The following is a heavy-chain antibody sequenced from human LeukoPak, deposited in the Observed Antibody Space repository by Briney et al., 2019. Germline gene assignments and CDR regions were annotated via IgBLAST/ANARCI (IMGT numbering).Heavy chain of an antibody. J-gene: IGHJ4*02. CDR3: ARGYDSLDY. V-gene: IGHV4-59*02. CDR2: IYYSGST. D-gene: IGHD3-9*01. Sequence: PSETLSLTCTVSGGSVSSFYWSWIRQTPGKGLEWIGHIYYSGSTNYNPSLKSRVTISLDTSNNQFSLKLSSVTAADTAVYYCARGYDSLDYWGQGTLVTVSS. CDR1: GGSVSSFY.